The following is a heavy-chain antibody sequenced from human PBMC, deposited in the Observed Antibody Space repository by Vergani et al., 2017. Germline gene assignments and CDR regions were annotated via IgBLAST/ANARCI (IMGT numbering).Heavy chain of an antibody. V-gene: IGHV3-33*08. J-gene: IGHJ4*02. Sequence: QVLLVESGGGVVQPGRSLRLSCAASGFTFSSYGMHWVRQAPGKGLEWVAVIWYDGSNKYYADSVKGRFTISRDNSKNTLYLQMNSLRAEDTAVYYCARDRTMVRGVLDYWGQGTLVTVSS. D-gene: IGHD3-10*01. CDR3: ARDRTMVRGVLDY. CDR2: IWYDGSNK. CDR1: GFTFSSYG.